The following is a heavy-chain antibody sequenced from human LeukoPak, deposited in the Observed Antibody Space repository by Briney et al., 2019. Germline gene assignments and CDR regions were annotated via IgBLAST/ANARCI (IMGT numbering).Heavy chain of an antibody. J-gene: IGHJ4*02. CDR3: AKDQTRPDYFDY. CDR2: ISGSGGST. V-gene: IGHV3-23*01. Sequence: GGSLRLSCAASGFTFSSYAMSWVRQAPGKGLEWVSAISGSGGSTYYADSVKGRFTLSRDNSKNTLYLQTNSLRAEDTAVYYCAKDQTRPDYFDYWGQGTLVTVSS. CDR1: GFTFSSYA.